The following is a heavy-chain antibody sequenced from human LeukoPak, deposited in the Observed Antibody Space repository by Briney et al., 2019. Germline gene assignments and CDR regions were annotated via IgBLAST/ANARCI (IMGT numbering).Heavy chain of an antibody. J-gene: IGHJ6*03. CDR2: IDDSGNT. V-gene: IGHV4-59*01. CDR1: GGSMKNSY. Sequence: SETLSLTCFVSGGSMKNSYWTWIRQAPGKGLEWIGNIDDSGNTNYNPSLKSRVTISPDTSKNQFSLRVTSVTAADTALFFCARDSSPAALPYMDVWGKGTTVTVSS. CDR3: ARDSSPAALPYMDV. D-gene: IGHD2-2*01.